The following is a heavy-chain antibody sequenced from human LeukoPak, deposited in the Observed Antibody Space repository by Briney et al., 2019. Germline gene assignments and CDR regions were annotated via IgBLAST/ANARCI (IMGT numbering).Heavy chain of an antibody. Sequence: ASVKVSCKASGYTFTGYYMHWVRQAPGQGLEWMGWINPNSGGTNYAQKFQGRVTMTRDTSISTAYMELSRLRSDDTAVYYCARDLSTKGSITMVRGVIANWFDPWGQGTLVTVSS. J-gene: IGHJ5*02. CDR1: GYTFTGYY. CDR3: ARDLSTKGSITMVRGVIANWFDP. D-gene: IGHD3-10*01. V-gene: IGHV1-2*02. CDR2: INPNSGGT.